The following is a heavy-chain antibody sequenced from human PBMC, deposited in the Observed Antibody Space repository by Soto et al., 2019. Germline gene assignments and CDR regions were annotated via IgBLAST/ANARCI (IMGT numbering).Heavy chain of an antibody. V-gene: IGHV6-1*01. CDR2: TYYRSKWSN. CDR3: ARGRHSSFDI. D-gene: IGHD6-13*01. Sequence: QAELQQSGPGLVKPSQTLSLTCAISGDSLFTNGVAWNWIRLSPSRGLEWLGRTYYRSKWSNDYAISLNSRITIHPDTSKNQFALQLTSVTPKATAVYFCARGRHSSFDIWGQGTMVTVSS. CDR1: GDSLFTNGVA. J-gene: IGHJ3*02.